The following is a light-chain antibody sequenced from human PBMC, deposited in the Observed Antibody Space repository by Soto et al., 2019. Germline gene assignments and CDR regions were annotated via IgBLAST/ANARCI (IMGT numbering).Light chain of an antibody. CDR1: QSVSSN. J-gene: IGKJ1*01. CDR2: GAS. V-gene: IGKV3-15*01. CDR3: QQYNNWPPWT. Sequence: EMVMTQSPATLSVSPGERATLSCRASQSVSSNLAWYQQKPGQAPRLLIYGASTRATGIPARFSGSGSGTEFTLTISSLQSEDFAVYYCQQYNNWPPWTFGKGTKVDIK.